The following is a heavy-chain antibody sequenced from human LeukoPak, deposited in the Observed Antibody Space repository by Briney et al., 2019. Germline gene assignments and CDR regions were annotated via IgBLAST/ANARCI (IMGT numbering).Heavy chain of an antibody. J-gene: IGHJ4*02. D-gene: IGHD3-22*01. CDR2: IYPGDSDT. V-gene: IGHV5-51*01. CDR3: ARQDGSGLYYFDY. CDR1: GYSFTSYW. Sequence: GESLKIPCKGSGYSFTSYWIGWVRQMPGKGLEWMGIIYPGDSDTRYRPSFQGQVTISVDKSINTAYLQWSSLKASGTAMYYCARQDGSGLYYFDYWGQGTLVTVSS.